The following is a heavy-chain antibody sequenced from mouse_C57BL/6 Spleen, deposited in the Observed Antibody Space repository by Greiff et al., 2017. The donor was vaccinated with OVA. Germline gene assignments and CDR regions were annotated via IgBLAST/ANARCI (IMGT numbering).Heavy chain of an antibody. CDR2: IYPRDGST. CDR3: ARYGPYDLDY. D-gene: IGHD1-2*01. Sequence: QVQLQQSDAELVKPGASVKISCKASGYTFTDYTIHWMKQRPEQGLEWIGYIYPRDGSTKYNEKFKGKATLTADKSSSTAYMHLNSLTSEDSAGYCGARYGPYDLDYWGQGTTLTVSS. V-gene: IGHV1-78*01. J-gene: IGHJ2*01. CDR1: GYTFTDYT.